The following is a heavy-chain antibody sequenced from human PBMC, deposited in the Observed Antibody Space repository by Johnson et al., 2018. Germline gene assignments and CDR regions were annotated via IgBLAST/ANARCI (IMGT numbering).Heavy chain of an antibody. V-gene: IGHV3-23*04. Sequence: VQLVQSGGGLVQPGGSLRLSCAASGFTFSSYAMSWVRQAPGKGLEWVSAISGSGGSTYYADSVKGRFTISRDNSKNTLYLQMNSLRAEVTAVYYCAKDPHYCSSSSCYTNVDYYDGMDVWGQGTTVTVSS. J-gene: IGHJ6*02. D-gene: IGHD2-2*02. CDR2: ISGSGGST. CDR1: GFTFSSYA. CDR3: AKDPHYCSSSSCYTNVDYYDGMDV.